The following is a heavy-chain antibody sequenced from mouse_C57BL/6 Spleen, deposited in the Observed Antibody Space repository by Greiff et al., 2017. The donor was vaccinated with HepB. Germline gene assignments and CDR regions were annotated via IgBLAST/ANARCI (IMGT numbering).Heavy chain of an antibody. CDR2: INPNNGGT. V-gene: IGHV1-26*01. CDR1: GYTFTDYY. CDR3: ARGTLTGTFYWYFDV. J-gene: IGHJ1*03. Sequence: EVQLQQSGPELVKPGASVKISCKASGYTFTDYYMNWVKQSHGKSLEWIGDINPNNGGTSYNQKFKGKATLTVDKSSSTAYMELRSLTSEDSAVYYCARGTLTGTFYWYFDVWGTGTTVTVSS. D-gene: IGHD4-1*01.